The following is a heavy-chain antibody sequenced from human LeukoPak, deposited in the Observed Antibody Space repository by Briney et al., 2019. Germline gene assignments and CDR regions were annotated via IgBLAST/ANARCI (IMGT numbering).Heavy chain of an antibody. CDR2: IVPLLDTL. V-gene: IGHV1-69*13. D-gene: IGHD6-13*01. J-gene: IGHJ5*02. Sequence: GASVKVSCKASGGTIGTYSLSWVRQAPGQGLEWMGGIVPLLDTLNYAQKFRHRITISADESATTAYMELSSLRSEDTAVYYCAREGRDNSSSWYAGPSWFNWFDPWGQGTLVTVSS. CDR3: AREGRDNSSSWYAGPSWFNWFDP. CDR1: GGTIGTYS.